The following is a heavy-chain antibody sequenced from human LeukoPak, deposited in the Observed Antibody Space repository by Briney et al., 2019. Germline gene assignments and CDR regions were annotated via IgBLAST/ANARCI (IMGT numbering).Heavy chain of an antibody. CDR3: ARSVPGGSGWMGSIEY. CDR1: GFTFSRYD. CDR2: IGTAGDT. V-gene: IGHV3-13*01. J-gene: IGHJ4*02. D-gene: IGHD6-19*01. Sequence: PGGSLRLSCEASGFTFSRYDMHWVRQSTGNGLEWVSGIGTAGDTFYLDSVKGRFTISRENAKKSLYLQMNSLRVGDTAVYYCARSVPGGSGWMGSIEYWGQGTLVTVPS.